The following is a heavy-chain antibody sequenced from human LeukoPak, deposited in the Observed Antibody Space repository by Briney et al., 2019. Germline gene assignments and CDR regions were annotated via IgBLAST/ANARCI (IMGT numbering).Heavy chain of an antibody. J-gene: IGHJ4*02. CDR1: GGSISSGGYS. CDR2: IYLSGNT. Sequence: SETLSLTCAVSGGSISSGGYSWSWIRQPPGKGLEWIGYIYLSGNTYYNPSFKSRVSMSIDRSKNQFFLRLTSVTAADTAVYYCARDDYGGSFDYWGQGTLVTVSS. V-gene: IGHV4-30-2*01. D-gene: IGHD4-23*01. CDR3: ARDDYGGSFDY.